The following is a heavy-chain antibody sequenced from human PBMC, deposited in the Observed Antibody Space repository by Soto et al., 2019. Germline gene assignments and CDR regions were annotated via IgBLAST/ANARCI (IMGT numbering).Heavy chain of an antibody. CDR1: GFTFNNYA. CDR2: ITGSGDSA. J-gene: IGHJ6*03. Sequence: EVQLLESGGGLVQPGGSLRLSCAASGFTFNNYAISWVRQAPGKGLEWVSTITGSGDSAYYADSVKGRFIISRDNSKNTLYMQMHSLGAEASAIYYCAKGRGTNYYYHMDVWGGGTTVTVSS. D-gene: IGHD1-26*01. V-gene: IGHV3-23*01. CDR3: AKGRGTNYYYHMDV.